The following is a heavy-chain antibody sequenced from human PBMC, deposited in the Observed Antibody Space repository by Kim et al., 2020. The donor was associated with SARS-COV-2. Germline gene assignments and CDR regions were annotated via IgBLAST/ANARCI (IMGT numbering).Heavy chain of an antibody. Sequence: LETLSLTCTVSGGSISSSSYYWGWIRQPPGKGLEWIGSIYYSGSTYYNPSLKSRVTISVDTSKNQFSLKLSSVTAADTAVYYCARSDIVVVPAAPGWFDP. CDR2: IYYSGST. J-gene: IGHJ5*02. D-gene: IGHD2-2*01. V-gene: IGHV4-39*07. CDR3: ARSDIVVVPAAPGWFDP. CDR1: GGSISSSSYY.